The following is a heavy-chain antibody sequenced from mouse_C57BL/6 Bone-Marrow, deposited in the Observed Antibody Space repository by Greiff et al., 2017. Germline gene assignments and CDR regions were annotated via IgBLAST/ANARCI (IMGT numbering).Heavy chain of an antibody. D-gene: IGHD5-1*01. CDR3: ARSVPPLAMDY. CDR1: GYTFTNYW. CDR2: INPNNGGT. J-gene: IGHJ4*01. V-gene: IGHV1-63*01. Sequence: QVQLKQSGAELVRPGTSVKMSCKASGYTFTNYWIGWAKQRPGHGLEWIGDINPNNGGTIYNQKFKGKATLTVDKSSSTAYMELRSLTSEDTAVYYCARSVPPLAMDYWGQGTSVTVSS.